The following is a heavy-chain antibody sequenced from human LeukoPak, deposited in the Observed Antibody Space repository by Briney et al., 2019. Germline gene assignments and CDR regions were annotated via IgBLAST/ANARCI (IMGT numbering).Heavy chain of an antibody. CDR2: ISYDGINT. Sequence: GGSLRLSCAAAGFTFDSYAMHWVRQAPGNGLEWVTIISYDGINTFYADSVKGRFTVSRDNSENTLYLQMNGLRADDTALYYCARRGSSGRKPGPFDYWGQGTLVTVSP. D-gene: IGHD1-26*01. J-gene: IGHJ4*02. V-gene: IGHV3-30-3*01. CDR1: GFTFDSYA. CDR3: ARRGSSGRKPGPFDY.